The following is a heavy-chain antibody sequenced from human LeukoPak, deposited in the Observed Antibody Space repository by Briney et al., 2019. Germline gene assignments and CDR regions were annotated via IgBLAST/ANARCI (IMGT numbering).Heavy chain of an antibody. J-gene: IGHJ4*02. CDR2: INHSGST. D-gene: IGHD6-6*01. CDR3: ARATRRGRYFDY. CDR1: GGSFSGYY. V-gene: IGHV4-34*01. Sequence: SETLSLTCAVYGGSFSGYYWSWIRQPPGKGLEWIGEINHSGSTSYNPSLKSRVTISVDTSKNQFSLKLSSVTAADTAVYYCARATRRGRYFDYWGQGTLVTVSS.